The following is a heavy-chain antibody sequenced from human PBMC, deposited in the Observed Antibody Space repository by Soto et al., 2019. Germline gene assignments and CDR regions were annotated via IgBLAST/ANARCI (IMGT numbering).Heavy chain of an antibody. J-gene: IGHJ4*02. CDR1: GYSFTSYW. CDR3: ARLGGYAAAEESSLPFDY. V-gene: IGHV5-51*01. D-gene: IGHD5-12*01. Sequence: GESLKISCKGSGYSFTSYWIGWVRQMPGKGLEWMGIIYPGDSDTRYSPSFQGQVTISADKSISTAYLQWSSLKASDTAMYYCARLGGYAAAEESSLPFDYWGQGTLVTVSS. CDR2: IYPGDSDT.